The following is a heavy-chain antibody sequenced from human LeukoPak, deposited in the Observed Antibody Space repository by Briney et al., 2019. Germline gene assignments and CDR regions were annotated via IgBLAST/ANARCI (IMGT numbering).Heavy chain of an antibody. D-gene: IGHD3-3*01. Sequence: ASVKVSCTASGGTFSSYAISWVRQAPGQGLEWMGGIIPIFGTANYAQKFQGRVTITADESTSTAYMELSSLRSEDTAVYYCARGIPLFGVVPGYYYYYGMDVWGQGTTVTVSS. J-gene: IGHJ6*02. CDR3: ARGIPLFGVVPGYYYYYGMDV. V-gene: IGHV1-69*13. CDR2: IIPIFGTA. CDR1: GGTFSSYA.